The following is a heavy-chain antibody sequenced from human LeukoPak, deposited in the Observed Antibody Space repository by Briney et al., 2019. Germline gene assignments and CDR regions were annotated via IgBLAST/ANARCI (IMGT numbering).Heavy chain of an antibody. Sequence: PGGSLRLSCAASGFTFITYSMNWVRQAPGKGLEWVSYISSSSSTIYYADSVKGRFTISRDNAKNSLYLQMNSLRAEDTAVYYCARDDRYFDPWGQGTLVTVSS. J-gene: IGHJ5*02. D-gene: IGHD3-22*01. V-gene: IGHV3-48*04. CDR3: ARDDRYFDP. CDR2: ISSSSSTI. CDR1: GFTFITYS.